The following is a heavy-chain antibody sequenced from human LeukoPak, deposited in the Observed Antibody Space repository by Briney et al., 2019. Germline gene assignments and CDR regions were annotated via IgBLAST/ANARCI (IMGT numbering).Heavy chain of an antibody. CDR1: GGSISSYY. CDR2: IYYSGST. Sequence: SETLPLTCTVSGGSISSYYWSWIRQPPGKGLEWIGYIYYSGSTNYNPSLKSRVTISVDTSKNQFSLKLSSVTAADTAVYYCARLRSGEGALDYWGQGTLVTVSS. V-gene: IGHV4-59*08. CDR3: ARLRSGEGALDY. D-gene: IGHD2-15*01. J-gene: IGHJ4*02.